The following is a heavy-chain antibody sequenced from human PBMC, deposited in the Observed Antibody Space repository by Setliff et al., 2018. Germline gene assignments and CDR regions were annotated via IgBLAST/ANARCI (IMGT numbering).Heavy chain of an antibody. J-gene: IGHJ4*02. CDR3: ARILGYCSGGSCYVPY. D-gene: IGHD2-15*01. V-gene: IGHV4-39*07. CDR2: IYYSGST. CDR1: GGSISSSSYY. Sequence: SETLSLTCTVSGGSISSSSYYWGWIRQPPGKGLGWIGSIYYSGSTYYNPSLKSRVTISVDTSKNQFSLKLSSVTAADTAMYYCARILGYCSGGSCYVPYWGQGTLVTVSS.